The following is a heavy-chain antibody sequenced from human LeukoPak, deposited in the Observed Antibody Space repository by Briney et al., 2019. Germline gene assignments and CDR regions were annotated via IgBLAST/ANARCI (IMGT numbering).Heavy chain of an antibody. CDR1: GLTLSNFW. J-gene: IGHJ4*02. CDR3: ARDRIAVPSLADY. Sequence: GGSLRLSCVASGLTLSNFWMTWVRQAPGEGLEWVATINQDGGEKYYVDSVKGRFIISRDNAKNSVYLQMDSLRAEDTAVYYCARDRIAVPSLADYWGQGTLVTVSS. CDR2: INQDGGEK. V-gene: IGHV3-7*03. D-gene: IGHD6-19*01.